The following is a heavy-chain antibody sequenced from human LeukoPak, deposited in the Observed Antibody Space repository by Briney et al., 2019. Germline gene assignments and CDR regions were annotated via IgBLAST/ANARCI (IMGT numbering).Heavy chain of an antibody. J-gene: IGHJ6*03. CDR3: ARVRGSSGSYEYYHYMDV. V-gene: IGHV4-4*02. CDR1: GGSISSRNW. Sequence: SETLSLTCAVSGGSISSRNWWSWVRQPPGKGLEWIGEIYHSGSTNYNPSLKTRVTISVDKSKNQFSLKLSSVTAADTAVYYCARVRGSSGSYEYYHYMDVWGKGTTVTISS. D-gene: IGHD1-26*01. CDR2: IYHSGST.